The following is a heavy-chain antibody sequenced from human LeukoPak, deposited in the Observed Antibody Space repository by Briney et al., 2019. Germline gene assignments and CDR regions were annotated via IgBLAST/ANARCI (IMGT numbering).Heavy chain of an antibody. J-gene: IGHJ4*02. D-gene: IGHD3-10*01. V-gene: IGHV3-11*04. Sequence: NPGGSLRLSCAASGFTFSDYYMSWIRQAPGKGLEWVSYISSSGSTIYYADSVKGRFTISRDNSKNTLYLQMNSLRAEDTAVYYCARDGEGSGSYYNFLDYWGQGTLVTVSS. CDR1: GFTFSDYY. CDR2: ISSSGSTI. CDR3: ARDGEGSGSYYNFLDY.